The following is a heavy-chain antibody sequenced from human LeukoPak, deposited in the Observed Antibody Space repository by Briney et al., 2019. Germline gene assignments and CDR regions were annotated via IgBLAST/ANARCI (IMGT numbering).Heavy chain of an antibody. Sequence: GGSLRLSCAASGFTFSTFEMHWVRQAPGKGLVWVSRINAEGSRIGYADSVKGRFTISRDNAKNTLYLQMNSLRAEDTAVYYCAREMRGSNSEDYWGQGTLVTVSS. CDR2: INAEGSRI. V-gene: IGHV3-74*01. D-gene: IGHD4-23*01. CDR3: AREMRGSNSEDY. J-gene: IGHJ4*02. CDR1: GFTFSTFE.